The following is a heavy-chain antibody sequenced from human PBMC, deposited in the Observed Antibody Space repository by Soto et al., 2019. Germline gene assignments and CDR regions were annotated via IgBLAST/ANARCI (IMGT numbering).Heavy chain of an antibody. CDR1: GFSLSTSGVG. J-gene: IGHJ4*02. CDR2: IYWDDDK. V-gene: IGHV2-5*02. D-gene: IGHD2-2*01. CDR3: AHQGYCSSTSCYEFDY. Sequence: QITLKESGPTLVKPTQTLTLTCTFSGFSLSTSGVGVGWIRQPPGKALEWLALIYWDDDKRYSPSLKSRLTITKDTSKTQVVLTMTNMDPVDTATYFCAHQGYCSSTSCYEFDYWGQGTLVTVSS.